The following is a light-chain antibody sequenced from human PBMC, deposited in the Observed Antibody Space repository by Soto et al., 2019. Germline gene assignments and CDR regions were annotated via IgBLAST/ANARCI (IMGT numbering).Light chain of an antibody. V-gene: IGKV3-20*01. J-gene: IGKJ1*01. CDR2: GAS. Sequence: EIVLTQSPGTLSLSPGERATLSCRASQSVDRYLAWYQQKPGQAPRLLIYGASTRATGIPDRFSGGGSGTDFTLTISRLEPEDFAVYYCQQYGVSPRTFGQGTKVDI. CDR1: QSVDRY. CDR3: QQYGVSPRT.